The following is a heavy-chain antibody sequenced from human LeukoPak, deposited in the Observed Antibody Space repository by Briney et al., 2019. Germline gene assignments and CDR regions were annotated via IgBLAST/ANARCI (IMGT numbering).Heavy chain of an antibody. CDR1: GGSISSSRYY. J-gene: IGHJ5*02. D-gene: IGHD3-10*01. CDR3: ARHAFYYGSGSDWFDP. Sequence: SETLSLTCTVSGGSISSSRYYWGWIRQPPGKGLEWIGSIYYSGSTYYNPSLKSRVTISVDTSKNQFSLKLSSVTAADTAVYYCARHAFYYGSGSDWFDPWGQGTLVTVSS. CDR2: IYYSGST. V-gene: IGHV4-39*01.